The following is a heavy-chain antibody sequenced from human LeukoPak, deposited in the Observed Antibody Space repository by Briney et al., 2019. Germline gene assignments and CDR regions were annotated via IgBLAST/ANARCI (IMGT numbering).Heavy chain of an antibody. CDR2: ISSSGGDT. D-gene: IGHD3-10*01. Sequence: GGSLRLSCAASGFTFNRFAMNWVRQAPGKGLEWVSCISSSGGDTYFADSVKGRFTISRDNSKNTLYLQMNSLRAEDTALYYCAKGGVLTYYFGSGSFDPPDYWGQGTLVTVSS. J-gene: IGHJ4*02. CDR1: GFTFNRFA. V-gene: IGHV3-23*01. CDR3: AKGGVLTYYFGSGSFDPPDY.